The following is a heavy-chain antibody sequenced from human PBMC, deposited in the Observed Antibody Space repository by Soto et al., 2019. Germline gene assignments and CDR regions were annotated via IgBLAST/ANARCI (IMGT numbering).Heavy chain of an antibody. J-gene: IGHJ4*02. Sequence: GGSLRLSCAASGLTFSSYAMHWVRQAPGKGLEWVAVILYDGSNKYYADSVKGRFTTSRANTKNTCYLQMTSPRAEATAVYYCASLIDGTDSSGYYGYWWGQGTLVTVSS. D-gene: IGHD3-22*01. CDR2: ILYDGSNK. V-gene: IGHV3-30-3*01. CDR1: GLTFSSYA. CDR3: ASLIDGTDSSGYYGYW.